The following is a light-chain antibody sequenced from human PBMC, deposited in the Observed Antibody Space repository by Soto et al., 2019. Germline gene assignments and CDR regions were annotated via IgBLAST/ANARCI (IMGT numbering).Light chain of an antibody. CDR2: GAS. V-gene: IGKV1-6*01. Sequence: AIQMTQSPSSLFASVGDRVTITCRASQGIGNALGWYQQKPGTAPKLLIYGASTLHSGVPSRFSGSASGTDFTLTISSLQPEDFATYYCLQDDDYPYTFGQGTKVEIK. CDR3: LQDDDYPYT. J-gene: IGKJ2*01. CDR1: QGIGNA.